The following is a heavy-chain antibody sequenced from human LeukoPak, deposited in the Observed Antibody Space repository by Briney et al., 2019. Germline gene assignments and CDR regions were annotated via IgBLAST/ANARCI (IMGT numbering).Heavy chain of an antibody. CDR1: GFTFTNYA. Sequence: GGSLRLSCAASGFTFTNYAMDWVRQAPGKGLEWVSAISDNGRTYYADSVRGRFTISRDNSRNTLYLQMNSLRAEDTAVYYCARGRSSRKAFDIWGQGTMVTVSS. D-gene: IGHD6-13*01. J-gene: IGHJ3*02. CDR2: ISDNGRT. V-gene: IGHV3-23*01. CDR3: ARGRSSRKAFDI.